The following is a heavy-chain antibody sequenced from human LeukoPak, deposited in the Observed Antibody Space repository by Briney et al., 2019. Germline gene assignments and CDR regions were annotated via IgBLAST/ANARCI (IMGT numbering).Heavy chain of an antibody. CDR1: GYTFTSYG. CDR3: ARGRVGRYCSSTSCYAFDI. Sequence: ASVKVFCKASGYTFTSYGISWVRQAPGQGLEWMGWISAYNGNTNYAQKLQGRVTMTTDTSTSTAYMELRSLRSDATDVYYCARGRVGRYCSSTSCYAFDIWGQGTMVTVSS. J-gene: IGHJ3*02. CDR2: ISAYNGNT. V-gene: IGHV1-18*04. D-gene: IGHD2-2*01.